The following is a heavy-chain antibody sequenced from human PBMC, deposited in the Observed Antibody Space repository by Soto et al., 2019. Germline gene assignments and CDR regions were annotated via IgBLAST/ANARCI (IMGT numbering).Heavy chain of an antibody. Sequence: ASVKVSCKASGYTFTSYYMHWVRQAPGQGLEWMGIINPSGGSTSYAQKFQGRVTMTRDTSTSTVYMELSSLRSEDTAVYYCAREIYDFWSGYYDEPNYFYYGMDVWG. V-gene: IGHV1-46*01. CDR1: GYTFTSYY. D-gene: IGHD3-3*01. CDR2: INPSGGST. CDR3: AREIYDFWSGYYDEPNYFYYGMDV. J-gene: IGHJ6*02.